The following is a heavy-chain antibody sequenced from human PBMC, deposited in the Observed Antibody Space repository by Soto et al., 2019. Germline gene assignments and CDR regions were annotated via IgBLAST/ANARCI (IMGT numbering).Heavy chain of an antibody. Sequence: QVQLQESGPGLVKPSQTLSLTCTVSGGSISSGGYYWSWIRQHPGKGLEWIEYIYYSGSTYYNPSLKSRVTISVDTSKNQFSLKLSSVTAANTAVYYCERAGYCSGGSCYSLYYFDYWGQGTLVTVSS. CDR1: GGSISSGGYY. CDR3: ERAGYCSGGSCYSLYYFDY. CDR2: IYYSGST. V-gene: IGHV4-31*03. J-gene: IGHJ4*02. D-gene: IGHD2-15*01.